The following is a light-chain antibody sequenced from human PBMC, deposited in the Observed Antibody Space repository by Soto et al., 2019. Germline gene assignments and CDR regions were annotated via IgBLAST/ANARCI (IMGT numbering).Light chain of an antibody. CDR3: QQRSDWRWT. V-gene: IGKV3-11*01. Sequence: EAVLTQSPATVSVSPGGRTILSCRASQSLDNYLAWYQQKPGQAPRLLIYDTSKRAPGVPDRFIGSGYGTAYTLTIYSLEPEDCAIYYCQQRSDWRWTFGQGTKVEIK. J-gene: IGKJ1*01. CDR1: QSLDNY. CDR2: DTS.